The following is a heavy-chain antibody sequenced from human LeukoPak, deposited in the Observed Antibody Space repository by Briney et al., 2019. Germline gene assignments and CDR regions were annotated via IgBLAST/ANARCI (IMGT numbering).Heavy chain of an antibody. CDR1: RFTFSAYA. J-gene: IGHJ4*02. CDR2: IGGSGGST. Sequence: GGSLRLSCAASRFTFSAYAMSWVRQAPGKGLEWVSAIGGSGGSTYYADSVKGRFTISRDNSKNTLYLQMNTLRAEDTAVYYCAKGALGSRRHYFFYYWGQGTLVTVSS. V-gene: IGHV3-23*01. CDR3: AKGALGSRRHYFFYY. D-gene: IGHD6-13*01.